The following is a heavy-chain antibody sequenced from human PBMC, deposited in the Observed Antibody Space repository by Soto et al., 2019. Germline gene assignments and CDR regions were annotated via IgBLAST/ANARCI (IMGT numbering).Heavy chain of an antibody. CDR2: IYYRGST. D-gene: IGHD5-18*01. Sequence: PSETLSLTCTVSGGSISSYYWSWIRQPPGKGLEWIGYIYYRGSTNYNPSLKSRVTIAVDTSKNQVSLKLSSVTAADTAVYYCVGSLMSGAMESFDYWGQGTLVTVSS. J-gene: IGHJ4*02. CDR3: VGSLMSGAMESFDY. V-gene: IGHV4-59*01. CDR1: GGSISSYY.